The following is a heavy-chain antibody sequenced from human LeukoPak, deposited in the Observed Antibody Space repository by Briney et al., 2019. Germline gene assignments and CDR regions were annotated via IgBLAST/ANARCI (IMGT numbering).Heavy chain of an antibody. Sequence: SETLSLTCTVSGGSISSYYWSWIRQPPGKGLEWIGYIYYSGSTNYNPSLKSRVTISVDTSKNQFSLKLSSVTAADTAVYYCASYDFWSGSDAFDIWGQGTMVTVSS. CDR1: GGSISSYY. CDR3: ASYDFWSGSDAFDI. D-gene: IGHD3-3*01. CDR2: IYYSGST. V-gene: IGHV4-59*08. J-gene: IGHJ3*02.